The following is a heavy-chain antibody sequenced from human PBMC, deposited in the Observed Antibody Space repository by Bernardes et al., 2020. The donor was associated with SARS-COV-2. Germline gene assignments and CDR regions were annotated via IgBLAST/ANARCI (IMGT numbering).Heavy chain of an antibody. CDR2: ISGSGSTT. CDR3: VKEPYWGSAH. J-gene: IGHJ4*02. CDR1: GFSLDTNT. D-gene: IGHD7-27*01. Sequence: GGSLRLSCVVSGFSLDTNTMTWVRQAPGKGLEWISDISGSGSTTFYAESVKGRLTISRDNSKNTLYLQMNRLSVEDTAVYFCVKEPYWGSAHWGQGNQVTGSS. V-gene: IGHV3-23*01.